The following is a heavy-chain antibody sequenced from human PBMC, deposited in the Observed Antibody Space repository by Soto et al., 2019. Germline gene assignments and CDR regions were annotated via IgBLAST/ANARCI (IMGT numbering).Heavy chain of an antibody. J-gene: IGHJ4*02. CDR1: GGSVSSGRYY. CDR2: IYYTGTT. CDR3: ARETSSSSGGNFDY. D-gene: IGHD6-6*01. Sequence: PSETLSLTCTVSGGSVSSGRYYWSWIRQPPGKALGWIGYIYYTGTTNYNPSLKSRVTMSVETSKNQFSLNLSSVTAADTAIYYCARETSSSSGGNFDYWGQGTLVTVS. V-gene: IGHV4-61*01.